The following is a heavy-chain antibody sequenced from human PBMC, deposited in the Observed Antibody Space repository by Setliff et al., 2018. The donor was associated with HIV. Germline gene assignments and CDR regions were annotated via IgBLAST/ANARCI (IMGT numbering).Heavy chain of an antibody. CDR3: TRRRRAPGTGDLEAY. CDR2: IYPGDSAI. J-gene: IGHJ4*02. V-gene: IGHV5-51*01. D-gene: IGHD3-9*01. Sequence: PGESLKISCKDSGYSFSTYWIGWVRQMPGKGLEWMGVIYPGDSAIRYSPSFQGQVSISADTTITTAYLQWSSLKASDTAMYYCTRRRRAPGTGDLEAYWGQGTLVTVSS. CDR1: GYSFSTYW.